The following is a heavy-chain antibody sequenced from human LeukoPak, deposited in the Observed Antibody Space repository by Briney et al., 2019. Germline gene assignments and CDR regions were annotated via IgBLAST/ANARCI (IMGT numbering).Heavy chain of an antibody. CDR3: ARVGVTIFGVVMNYYYYMDV. J-gene: IGHJ6*03. V-gene: IGHV3-21*01. CDR1: GFTFSNYN. Sequence: GGSLRLSCAASGFTFSNYNMNWVRQAPGKGLEWVSSISSSSSYIYYADSVKGRFTISRDNAKNSLYLQMNSLRAEDTAVYYCARVGVTIFGVVMNYYYYMDVWGKGTTVTVSS. D-gene: IGHD3-3*01. CDR2: ISSSSSYI.